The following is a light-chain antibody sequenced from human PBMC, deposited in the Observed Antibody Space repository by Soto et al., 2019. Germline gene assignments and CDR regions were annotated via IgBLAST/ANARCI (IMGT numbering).Light chain of an antibody. CDR2: DVS. V-gene: IGLV2-14*01. Sequence: QSVLTQPASVSGSPGQSITISCIGTSSDVGGYNYVSWYQQHPGKAPKLMIYDVSNRPSGVSNRFSGSKSGNTASLTISGLQAEDEDDYYCSSYTSSSTRVFGGGTKLTVL. CDR3: SSYTSSSTRV. J-gene: IGLJ2*01. CDR1: SSDVGGYNY.